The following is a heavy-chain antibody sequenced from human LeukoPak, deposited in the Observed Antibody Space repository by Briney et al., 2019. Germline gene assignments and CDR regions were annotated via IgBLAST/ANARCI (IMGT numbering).Heavy chain of an antibody. CDR1: GFTVSSSY. J-gene: IGHJ4*02. CDR2: IYSGGST. Sequence: GGSLRLSCAASGFTVSSSYMSWVRQAPGKGLEWVSVIYSGGSTYYTDSVKGRFTISRDNSKNTVYLQMNSLRAEDTAVYYCARVYSGYDHFDYWGQGTLVTVSS. D-gene: IGHD5-12*01. CDR3: ARVYSGYDHFDY. V-gene: IGHV3-53*01.